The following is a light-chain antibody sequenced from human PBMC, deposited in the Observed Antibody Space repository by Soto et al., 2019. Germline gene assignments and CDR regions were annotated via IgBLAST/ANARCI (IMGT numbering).Light chain of an antibody. V-gene: IGKV1-5*03. CDR2: KAS. CDR1: QSINSW. CDR3: QQYYSYLT. Sequence: DIQMTQSPSTLSASVGDRVTITCRASQSINSWLAWYQQKPGKAPKLLIYKASSLESGVPSRFSGSGSGTEFTLTISSLQPDDFATYYCQQYYSYLTFGQGTKVEIK. J-gene: IGKJ1*01.